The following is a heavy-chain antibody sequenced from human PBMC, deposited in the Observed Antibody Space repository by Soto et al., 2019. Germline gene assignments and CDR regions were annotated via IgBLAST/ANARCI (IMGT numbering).Heavy chain of an antibody. CDR1: GYTFTSYA. Sequence: ASVKVSCKASGYTFTSYAMHWVRQAPGQRLGWMGWINAGNGNTKYSQKFQGRVTITRDTSASTAYMELSSLRSEDTAVYYCARDYYDSSGYYYGMDAWGQGTTVTVSS. CDR2: INAGNGNT. V-gene: IGHV1-3*01. J-gene: IGHJ6*02. D-gene: IGHD3-22*01. CDR3: ARDYYDSSGYYYGMDA.